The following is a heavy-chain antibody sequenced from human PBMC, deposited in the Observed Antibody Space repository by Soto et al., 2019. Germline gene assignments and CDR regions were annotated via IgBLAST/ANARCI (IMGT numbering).Heavy chain of an antibody. CDR3: ARSITYDAFDI. Sequence: SETLSPTCAVPGGSISSGGYSWSWLRQPTRKHPEWIGYSYRSGSTSYTATLHSRVTISVDRSKNQFSLKLSSVTAADTAVYYCARSITYDAFDIWGQGTMVTVSS. V-gene: IGHV4-30-2*01. CDR2: SYRSGST. J-gene: IGHJ3*02. D-gene: IGHD3-10*01. CDR1: GGSISSGGYS.